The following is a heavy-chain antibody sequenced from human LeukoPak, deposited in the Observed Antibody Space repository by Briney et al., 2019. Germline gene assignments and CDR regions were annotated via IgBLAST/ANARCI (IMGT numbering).Heavy chain of an antibody. Sequence: GGSLRLSCAASGFTFDDYGMSWVRQAPGKGLEWVSGINWNGGSTGYADSVKGRFTISRDNAKNSLYLQMNSLRAEGTALYYCARGSYDSWLPYFDYWGQGTLVTVSS. CDR3: ARGSYDSWLPYFDY. V-gene: IGHV3-20*04. J-gene: IGHJ4*02. CDR2: INWNGGST. CDR1: GFTFDDYG. D-gene: IGHD3-22*01.